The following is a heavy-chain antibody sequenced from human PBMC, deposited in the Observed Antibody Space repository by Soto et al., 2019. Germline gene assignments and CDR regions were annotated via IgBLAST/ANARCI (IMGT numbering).Heavy chain of an antibody. Sequence: SVKVSCKASGGTFSSYAISWVRQAPGQGLEWMGGIIPIFGTANYAQKFQGRVTITADESTSTAYMELSSLRSEDTAVYYCARDPVGVLRYFDWFMVAFDIWGQGTMVTVSS. CDR2: IIPIFGTA. V-gene: IGHV1-69*13. J-gene: IGHJ3*02. CDR1: GGTFSSYA. D-gene: IGHD3-9*01. CDR3: ARDPVGVLRYFDWFMVAFDI.